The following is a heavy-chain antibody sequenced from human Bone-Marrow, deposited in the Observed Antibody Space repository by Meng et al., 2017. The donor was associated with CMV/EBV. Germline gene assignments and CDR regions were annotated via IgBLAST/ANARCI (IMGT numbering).Heavy chain of an antibody. CDR3: ARKGLDYSIFN. CDR1: GGSISSYY. J-gene: IGHJ4*02. Sequence: GSLRLSCTVSGGSISSYYWSWIRQPPGKGLEWIGYIYYSGSTNYNPSLKSRVTISVDTSKNQFSLKLSSVTAADTAVYYCARKGLDYSIFNLGQGTLVTVSS. D-gene: IGHD4-11*01. CDR2: IYYSGST. V-gene: IGHV4-59*01.